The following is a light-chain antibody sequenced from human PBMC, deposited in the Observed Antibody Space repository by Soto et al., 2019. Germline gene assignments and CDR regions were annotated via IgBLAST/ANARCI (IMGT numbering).Light chain of an antibody. J-gene: IGKJ2*01. V-gene: IGKV2-24*01. CDR3: MQATQSYT. CDR1: QSLVHIDGNTY. CDR2: KIS. Sequence: DIVLTQTRLSSPVTLGQPASISCRSSQSLVHIDGNTYFNWLQQRPGQPPRLLIYKISNRFPGVPDRFSCSGAGTDFTLKISRVEAEDLGVYYCMQATQSYTFGQGTRLEIK.